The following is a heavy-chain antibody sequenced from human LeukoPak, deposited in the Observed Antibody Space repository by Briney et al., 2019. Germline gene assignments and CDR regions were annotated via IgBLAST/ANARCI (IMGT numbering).Heavy chain of an antibody. V-gene: IGHV4-59*12. J-gene: IGHJ6*03. Sequence: SETLSLTCAVYGGSISSYYWSWIRQPPGKGLEWIGYIYYSGSTNYNPSLKSRVTISVDTSKNQFSLQLNSVTPEDTAVYYCARADIVGAPYYYYYYYMDVWGKGTTVTVSS. CDR1: GGSISSYY. CDR3: ARADIVGAPYYYYYYYMDV. D-gene: IGHD1-26*01. CDR2: IYYSGST.